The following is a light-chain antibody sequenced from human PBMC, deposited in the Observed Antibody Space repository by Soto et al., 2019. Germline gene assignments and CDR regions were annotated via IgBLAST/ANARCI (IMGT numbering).Light chain of an antibody. Sequence: IVFKQSPGTLSLSAGERANLSCRASQSVSSIYLAWYQQTPGQAPRLLIYGASSRATGIPDRFSGSGSGTDFSLTISRLEPEDSAVYYCQQYGSSPWTFGQGTKVDIK. CDR3: QQYGSSPWT. CDR1: QSVSSIY. J-gene: IGKJ1*01. CDR2: GAS. V-gene: IGKV3-20*01.